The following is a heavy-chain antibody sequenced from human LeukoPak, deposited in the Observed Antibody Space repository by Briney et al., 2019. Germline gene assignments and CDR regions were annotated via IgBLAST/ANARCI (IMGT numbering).Heavy chain of an antibody. CDR1: GFTFSSYG. D-gene: IGHD1-26*01. CDR2: ISYDGSNK. V-gene: IGHV3-30*18. Sequence: GGSLRLSCAASGFTFSSYGMHWVRQAPGKGLEWVAVISYDGSNKYYADSVKGRFTISRDNSKNTLYLQMNSLRAEDTVVYYCAKDVSGSHFDYWGQGTLVTVSS. CDR3: AKDVSGSHFDY. J-gene: IGHJ4*02.